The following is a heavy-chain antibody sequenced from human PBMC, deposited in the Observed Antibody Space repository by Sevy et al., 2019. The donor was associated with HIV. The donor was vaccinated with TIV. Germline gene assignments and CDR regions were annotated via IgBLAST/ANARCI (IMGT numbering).Heavy chain of an antibody. CDR2: ISGSGGST. Sequence: GGSLRLSCAASGFTFSSYAMSWVRQAPGKGLEWVSAISGSGGSTYYADSVKGRFTISRDNSKNPLYLQMNGLRAEDTAVYYCAKGGSSSSWTKYNWFDPWGQGTLVTVSS. J-gene: IGHJ5*02. V-gene: IGHV3-23*01. D-gene: IGHD6-13*01. CDR1: GFTFSSYA. CDR3: AKGGSSSSWTKYNWFDP.